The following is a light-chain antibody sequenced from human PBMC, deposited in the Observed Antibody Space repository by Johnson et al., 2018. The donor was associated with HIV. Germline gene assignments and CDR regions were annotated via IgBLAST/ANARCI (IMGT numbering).Light chain of an antibody. CDR1: SSNIGNNY. CDR3: ETWDSSLSAGGG. J-gene: IGLJ1*01. V-gene: IGLV1-51*02. CDR2: ESD. Sequence: VLTQPPSVSAAPGQKVTISCSGSSSNIGNNYISWYQQLPGTAPKLLIFESDKRPSGIPDRFSGSKSGTSATLGITGLQTGDEADYYCETWDSSLSAGGGFGSGTKVT.